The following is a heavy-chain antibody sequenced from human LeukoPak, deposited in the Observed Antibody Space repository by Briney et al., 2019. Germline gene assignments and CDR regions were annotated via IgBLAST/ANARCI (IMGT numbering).Heavy chain of an antibody. V-gene: IGHV4-61*02. D-gene: IGHD6-19*01. CDR3: ARDSRDSSGWYSYWFDP. CDR2: IYTSGST. Sequence: LRLSCAASGGSISSGSYYWSWIRQPAGKGLEWIGRIYTSGSTNYNPSLKSRVTISVDTSKNQFSLKLSSVTAADTAVYYCARDSRDSSGWYSYWFDPWGQGTLVTVSS. J-gene: IGHJ5*02. CDR1: GGSISSGSYY.